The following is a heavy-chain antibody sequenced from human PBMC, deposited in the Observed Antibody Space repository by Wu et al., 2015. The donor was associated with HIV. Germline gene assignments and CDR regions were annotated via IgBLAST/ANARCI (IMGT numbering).Heavy chain of an antibody. CDR3: ARVGSKESGSGRTPMGAYDT. CDR2: IVPIFGSP. CDR1: GGNFRSYA. V-gene: IGHV1-69*12. J-gene: IGHJ3*02. Sequence: QVQLVQSGSEVKKPGSSVRVSCKASGGNFRSYAMTWVRQAPGQGLEWMGGIVPIFGSPKYAQRFQGRVTITADESTSTAYMDLSSLTFNDTAVYYCARVGSKESGSGRTPMGAYDTWGQGDNGHRLF. D-gene: IGHD3-10*01.